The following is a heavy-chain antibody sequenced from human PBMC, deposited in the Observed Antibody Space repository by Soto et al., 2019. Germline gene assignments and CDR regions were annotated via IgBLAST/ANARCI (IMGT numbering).Heavy chain of an antibody. D-gene: IGHD3-16*01. J-gene: IGHJ4*02. CDR1: GFTFSSYA. Sequence: GGSLRLSCAASGFTFSSYAMSWVRQAPGKGLEWVSAISGSGGSTYYADSVKGRFTISRDNSKNTLYLQMNSLRAEDTAVYYCAKDGLRVITFGGYFDYWGQGTLVTVSS. V-gene: IGHV3-23*01. CDR3: AKDGLRVITFGGYFDY. CDR2: ISGSGGST.